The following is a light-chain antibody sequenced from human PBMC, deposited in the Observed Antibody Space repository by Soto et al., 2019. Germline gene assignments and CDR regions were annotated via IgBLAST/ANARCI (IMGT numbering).Light chain of an antibody. CDR1: QSVGSF. CDR3: QHRANWPPSVT. CDR2: DAS. Sequence: EIVLTQSPATLSLSPRARATLSCRASQSVGSFLAWYQQKPGQAPRLLISDASNRATGIPTRFSGSGSGTDFTLTIRRLEPEDFAVYYCQHRANWPPSVTFGGGTRV. J-gene: IGKJ4*01. V-gene: IGKV3-11*01.